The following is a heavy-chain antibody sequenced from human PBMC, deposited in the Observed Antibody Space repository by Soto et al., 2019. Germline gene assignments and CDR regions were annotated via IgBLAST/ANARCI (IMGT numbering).Heavy chain of an antibody. V-gene: IGHV5-51*01. J-gene: IGHJ6*03. CDR3: ARLPPHYDILTGSYYYYMDV. CDR2: IYPGDSDT. D-gene: IGHD3-9*01. CDR1: GYSFTSYW. Sequence: LGESLKISCKGSGYSFTSYWIGWVRQMPGKGLEWMGIIYPGDSDTRYSPSFQGQVTISADKSISTAYLQWSSLKASDTAMYYCARLPPHYDILTGSYYYYMDVWGKGTTVTVSS.